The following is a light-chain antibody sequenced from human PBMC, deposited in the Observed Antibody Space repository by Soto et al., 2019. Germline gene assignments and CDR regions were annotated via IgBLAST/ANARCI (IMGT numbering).Light chain of an antibody. CDR1: SSDVGSYNL. V-gene: IGLV2-23*01. CDR3: CSYAGSSSYVV. CDR2: EGT. J-gene: IGLJ2*01. Sequence: QSALTQPASVSGSPGQSITLSCTGTSSDVGSYNLVSWYQLHPGKAPKLMIYEGTKRSSGVSNRFSGSKSGSTASLTISGLQAEDEADYYCCSYAGSSSYVVFGGGTKLTVL.